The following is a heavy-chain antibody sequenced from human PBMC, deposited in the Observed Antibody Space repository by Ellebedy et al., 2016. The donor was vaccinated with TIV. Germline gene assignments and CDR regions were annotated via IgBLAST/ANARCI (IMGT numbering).Heavy chain of an antibody. CDR1: GFTFNSYA. CDR2: FSASGGST. CDR3: AKDDDVSVRIRFDP. D-gene: IGHD3-16*01. V-gene: IGHV3-23*01. J-gene: IGHJ5*02. Sequence: GESLKISCVASGFTFNSYAMSWVRQAPGKGLGWVSSFSASGGSTYYADSVRGRFTISRDDSKNTVYLQMNSLRAEDTAVYYCAKDDDVSVRIRFDPWGQGTLVTVSS.